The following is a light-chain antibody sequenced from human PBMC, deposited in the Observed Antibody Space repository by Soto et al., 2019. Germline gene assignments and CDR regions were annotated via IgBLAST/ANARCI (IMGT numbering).Light chain of an antibody. Sequence: EVVLTQSPDTLSLSPGERATLSCRASQSVSNTYLAWYQQKPGQAPRLLIYDTSSRATGIPDRFSGSGSGTDFTLTISRLDREDFAVYYCQHYGSSLWTFGQGTKVEIK. V-gene: IGKV3-20*01. CDR2: DTS. CDR1: QSVSNTY. J-gene: IGKJ1*01. CDR3: QHYGSSLWT.